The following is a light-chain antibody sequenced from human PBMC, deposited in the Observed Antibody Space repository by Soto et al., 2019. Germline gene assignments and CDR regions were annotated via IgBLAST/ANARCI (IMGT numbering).Light chain of an antibody. Sequence: DIQMTPSPSTLSASVGDRVTITCRASQSISSWLAWYQQKPGKAPKLLIYKASSLESGVPSRFSGSGSGTEFTLTISSLQPDDFATYYCQQYNSYPTFGQETRLEIK. V-gene: IGKV1-5*03. CDR2: KAS. J-gene: IGKJ5*01. CDR3: QQYNSYPT. CDR1: QSISSW.